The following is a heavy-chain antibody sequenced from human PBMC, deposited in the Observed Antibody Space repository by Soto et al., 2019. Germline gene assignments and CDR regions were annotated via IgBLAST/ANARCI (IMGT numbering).Heavy chain of an antibody. CDR3: AREGGGNSVYYYYGMDV. J-gene: IGHJ6*02. D-gene: IGHD2-21*02. CDR1: GYTFTSYY. Sequence: ASVKVSCKASGYTFTSYYMHWVRQAPGQGLGWMGIINPSGGSTSYAQKFQGRVTMTRDTSTSTVYMELSSLRSEDTAVYYCAREGGGNSVYYYYGMDVWGQGTTVTVSS. V-gene: IGHV1-46*01. CDR2: INPSGGST.